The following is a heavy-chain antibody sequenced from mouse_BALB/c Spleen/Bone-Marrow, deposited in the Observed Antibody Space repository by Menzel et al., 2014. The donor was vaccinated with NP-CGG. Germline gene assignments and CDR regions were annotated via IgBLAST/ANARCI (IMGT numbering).Heavy chain of an antibody. Sequence: VRLQQSGPALVKPGASVKMSCKASGYTFTSYYIHWVKQRPGQGLEWIGWIYPGDGSTKYNEKFKGKTTLTADKSSSTAYMMLSSLTSEDSAIYFCARQAMDYWGQGTSVTVSS. CDR1: GYTFTSYY. CDR3: ARQAMDY. J-gene: IGHJ4*01. V-gene: IGHV1S56*01. CDR2: IYPGDGST.